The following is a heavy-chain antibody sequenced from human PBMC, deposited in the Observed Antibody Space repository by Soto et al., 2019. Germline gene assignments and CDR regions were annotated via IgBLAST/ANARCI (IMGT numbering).Heavy chain of an antibody. V-gene: IGHV4-30-4*01. Sequence: QVQLQESGPGLVKPSQTLSLTCTVSGDSISSNNNYWSWIRQPPGEGLEWIGFISYSGTTSYSPSLKSRVAISLDTSKNQVSLSLSSVTAADPAVYYCARGRGYSYGLDPWGQGTLVTVSS. CDR3: ARGRGYSYGLDP. J-gene: IGHJ5*02. CDR2: ISYSGTT. D-gene: IGHD5-18*01. CDR1: GDSISSNNNY.